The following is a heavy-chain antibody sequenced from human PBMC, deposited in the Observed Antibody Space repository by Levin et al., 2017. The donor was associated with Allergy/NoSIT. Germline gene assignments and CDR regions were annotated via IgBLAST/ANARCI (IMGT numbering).Heavy chain of an antibody. D-gene: IGHD5-12*01. J-gene: IGHJ4*02. CDR1: GFTFSSYA. CDR2: ISGSGGST. CDR3: AKDLKWLRFYYFDY. Sequence: GESLKISCAASGFTFSSYAMSWVRQAPGKGLEWVSAISGSGGSTYYADSVKGRFTISRDNSKNTLYLQMNSLRAEDTAVYYCAKDLKWLRFYYFDYWGQGTLVTVSS. V-gene: IGHV3-23*01.